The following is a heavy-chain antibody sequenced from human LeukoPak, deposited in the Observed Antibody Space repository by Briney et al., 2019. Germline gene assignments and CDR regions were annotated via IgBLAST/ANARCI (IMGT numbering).Heavy chain of an antibody. V-gene: IGHV1-2*02. Sequence: ASVKVSCKASGYTFNGYYIHWVRQAPGQGLEWMGWINPNSGGTNYAQKFQGRVTMTRDTSISTAYMELSRLRSDDTAVYYCARAGVWDYSDSSGYHNAAFDIWGQGTMVTVSS. J-gene: IGHJ3*02. CDR2: INPNSGGT. D-gene: IGHD3-22*01. CDR3: ARAGVWDYSDSSGYHNAAFDI. CDR1: GYTFNGYY.